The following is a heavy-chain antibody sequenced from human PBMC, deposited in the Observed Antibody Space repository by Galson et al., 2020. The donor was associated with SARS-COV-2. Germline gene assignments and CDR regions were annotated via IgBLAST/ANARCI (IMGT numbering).Heavy chain of an antibody. J-gene: IGHJ4*02. V-gene: IGHV4-4*02. CDR2: IYHSGST. CDR3: ASNRYSGSYAYFDY. CDR1: GGSISSSNW. Sequence: SETLSLTCAVSGGSISSSNWWSWVRQPPGKGLEWIGEIYHSGSTNYNPSLKSRVTISVDTSKNQFSLKLSSVTAADTAVYYCASNRYSGSYAYFDYWGQGTLVTVSS. D-gene: IGHD1-26*01.